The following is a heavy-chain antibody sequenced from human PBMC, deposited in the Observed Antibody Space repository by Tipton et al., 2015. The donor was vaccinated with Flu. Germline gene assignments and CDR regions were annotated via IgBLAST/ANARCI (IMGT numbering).Heavy chain of an antibody. CDR3: ARAGAVAATELAFDI. D-gene: IGHD6-19*01. J-gene: IGHJ3*02. V-gene: IGHV4-4*07. CDR1: GGSISSYY. Sequence: LRLSCTVSGGSISSYYWSWIRQPAGKGLEWLGRIYRSGSTYYNSALKSRVTMSVDTSKNQFSLKVSSVTAADTAVYYCARAGAVAATELAFDIWGQGTTVTVSS. CDR2: IYRSGST.